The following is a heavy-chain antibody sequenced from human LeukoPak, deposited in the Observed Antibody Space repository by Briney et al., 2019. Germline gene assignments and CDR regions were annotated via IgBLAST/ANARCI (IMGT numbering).Heavy chain of an antibody. CDR2: MYHSGST. D-gene: IGHD2/OR15-2a*01. CDR1: GYSISSGSY. CDR3: AGGEIFQGLFDY. J-gene: IGHJ4*02. Sequence: PSETLSLTCTVSGYSISSGSYWGWIRQPPGKGLEWIGSMYHSGSTYYNPSLKSRVTISVDTSKNQFSLKLSSVTAADTAVYYCAGGEIFQGLFDYWGQGTLVTVSS. V-gene: IGHV4-38-2*02.